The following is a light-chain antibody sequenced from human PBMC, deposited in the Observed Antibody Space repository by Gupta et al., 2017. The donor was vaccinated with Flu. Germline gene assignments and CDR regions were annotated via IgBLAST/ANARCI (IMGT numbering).Light chain of an antibody. J-gene: IGKJ4*01. Sequence: PSSLSASVGDRVTITCRASQRISSYLNWYQQKPGKAPKLLIYAASSVQSGVPSRFSGSGSGTDFTLTISRLQPEDFATYYCQQGDSTPLTFGRGTKVEIK. V-gene: IGKV1-39*01. CDR3: QQGDSTPLT. CDR2: AAS. CDR1: QRISSY.